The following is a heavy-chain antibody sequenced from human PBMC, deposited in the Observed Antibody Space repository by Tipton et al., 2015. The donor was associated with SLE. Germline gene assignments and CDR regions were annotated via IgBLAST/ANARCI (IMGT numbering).Heavy chain of an antibody. CDR2: INHSGST. D-gene: IGHD4-17*01. Sequence: TLSLTCAVYGGSFSGYYWSWIRQPPGKGLEWIGEINHSGSTNYNPSLKSRVTISVDTSKNQFSLKLSSVTAADTAVYYCARANGDHDAFDIWGQGTMVTVSS. J-gene: IGHJ3*02. CDR3: ARANGDHDAFDI. CDR1: GGSFSGYY. V-gene: IGHV4-34*01.